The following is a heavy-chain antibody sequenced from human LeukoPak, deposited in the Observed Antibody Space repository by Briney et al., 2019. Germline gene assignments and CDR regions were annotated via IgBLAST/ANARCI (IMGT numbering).Heavy chain of an antibody. Sequence: GESLKISCKGSGYKFTNYWIAWVRQMPGQGLEWLGIIYPRDSDTRYSPSFQGQVSISVDTSIDTAYLQWSSVKASDTAMYYCARSAVLQLVRGALDPWGQGTLVTVSS. CDR2: IYPRDSDT. CDR3: ARSAVLQLVRGALDP. CDR1: GYKFTNYW. V-gene: IGHV5-51*01. J-gene: IGHJ5*02. D-gene: IGHD6-6*01.